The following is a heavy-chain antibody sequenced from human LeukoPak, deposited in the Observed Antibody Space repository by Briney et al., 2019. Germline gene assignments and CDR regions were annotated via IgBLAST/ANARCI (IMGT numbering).Heavy chain of an antibody. Sequence: PSETLSLTCTVSGGSISSYYWSWIRQSPGKGLEWIGYISYSGNTNYNPSLKSRVTISGDTSKNQFSLKLISVAAADTAVYYCARETRTSGRLGFFAYWGQGTLVTVSS. CDR1: GGSISSYY. V-gene: IGHV4-59*01. CDR3: ARETRTSGRLGFFAY. CDR2: ISYSGNT. J-gene: IGHJ4*02. D-gene: IGHD1/OR15-1a*01.